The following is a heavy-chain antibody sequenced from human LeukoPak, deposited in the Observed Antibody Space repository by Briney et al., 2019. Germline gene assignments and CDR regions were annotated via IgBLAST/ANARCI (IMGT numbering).Heavy chain of an antibody. V-gene: IGHV4-59*01. Sequence: PSETLSLTCTVSGGSISSYYWSWIRQPPGKGLEWIGYIYYSGSTNYNPSLKSRVTISVDTSKNQFSLKPSSVTAADTAVYYCARGGDMIVLTTFDYWGQGTLVTVSS. J-gene: IGHJ4*02. CDR2: IYYSGST. CDR1: GGSISSYY. CDR3: ARGGDMIVLTTFDY. D-gene: IGHD3-22*01.